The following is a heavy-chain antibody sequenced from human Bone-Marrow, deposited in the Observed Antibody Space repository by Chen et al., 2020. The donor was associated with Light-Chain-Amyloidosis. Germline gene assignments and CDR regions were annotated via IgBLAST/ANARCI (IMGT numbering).Heavy chain of an antibody. V-gene: IGHV1-24*01. CDR2: FDPEDEEM. CDR3: ASTPGWFDP. CDR1: GDSLTDLA. Sequence: QVQLVQSGAEVKRPGASVKVSCKVSGDSLTDLAIHWVRQAPGKGLEWVGGFDPEDEEMMYGQKFQGRVTITTDESTSTAYMELSSLRSEDTAVYYCASTPGWFDPWGQGTLVTVSS. J-gene: IGHJ5*02.